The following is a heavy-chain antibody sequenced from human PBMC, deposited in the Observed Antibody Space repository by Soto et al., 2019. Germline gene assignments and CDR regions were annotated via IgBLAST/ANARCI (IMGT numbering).Heavy chain of an antibody. J-gene: IGHJ1*01. V-gene: IGHV1-2*02. Sequence: ASVKVSCKASGYTFTGYYMHWVRQAPGQGLEWMGWINPNSGGTNYAQKFQGRVTMTRDTSISTAYMELNSLSAEDTAFYYCVKDESINWYSGHFRHWGQGTLVTVSS. CDR2: INPNSGGT. D-gene: IGHD6-13*01. CDR1: GYTFTGYY. CDR3: VKDESINWYSGHFRH.